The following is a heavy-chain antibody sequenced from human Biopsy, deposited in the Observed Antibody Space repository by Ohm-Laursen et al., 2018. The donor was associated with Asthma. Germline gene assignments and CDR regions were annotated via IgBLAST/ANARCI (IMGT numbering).Heavy chain of an antibody. D-gene: IGHD5-18*01. Sequence: ASVKVSCKASGYTFTGDYMHWVRQAPGQGLEWMGRINPNSGGTNYAQKFQGRVTMTRDTSISTAYMELSRLRSDDTAVYYCARDFVDSAMDYFDYWGQGTLVTVSS. V-gene: IGHV1-2*06. CDR2: INPNSGGT. J-gene: IGHJ4*02. CDR3: ARDFVDSAMDYFDY. CDR1: GYTFTGDY.